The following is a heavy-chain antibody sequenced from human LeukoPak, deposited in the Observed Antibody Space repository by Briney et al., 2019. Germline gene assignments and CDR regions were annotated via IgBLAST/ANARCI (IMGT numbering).Heavy chain of an antibody. CDR2: ISAYNGNT. CDR3: ARDSPGRYYYDSSGYLFDY. V-gene: IGHV1-18*01. D-gene: IGHD3-22*01. Sequence: ASVKVSCKASGYTFTSYGISWVRQAPGQGLEWMGWISAYNGNTNYAQKLQGRVTMTTDTSTSTAYMELRSLRSDDTAVYYSARDSPGRYYYDSSGYLFDYWGQGTLVTVSS. J-gene: IGHJ4*02. CDR1: GYTFTSYG.